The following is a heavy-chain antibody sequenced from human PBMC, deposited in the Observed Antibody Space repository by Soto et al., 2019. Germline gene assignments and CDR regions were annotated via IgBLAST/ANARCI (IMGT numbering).Heavy chain of an antibody. CDR1: GGSISSYY. D-gene: IGHD6-13*01. Sequence: KPSETLSLTCTVSGGSISSYYWSWIRQPPGKGLEWIGYIYYSGSTNYNPSLKSRVTISVDTSKNQFSLKLSSVTAADTAVYYCARATQQQLVPDYWGQGTLVTVSS. CDR3: ARATQQQLVPDY. V-gene: IGHV4-59*01. J-gene: IGHJ4*02. CDR2: IYYSGST.